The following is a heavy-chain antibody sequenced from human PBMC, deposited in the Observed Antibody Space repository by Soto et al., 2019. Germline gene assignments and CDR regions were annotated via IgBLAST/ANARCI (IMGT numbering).Heavy chain of an antibody. CDR1: GFTFSDSA. V-gene: IGHV3-73*01. CDR2: IRNKANNYAT. Sequence: GGSLRLSCAASGFTFSDSAMHWVRQASGKGLEWVGRIRNKANNYATAYGGSVKGRFIISRDESKNTAYLQMNSLKTEDTAVYYCLASVYDTFLDHWDQGSLVTVSS. D-gene: IGHD5-12*01. J-gene: IGHJ4*02. CDR3: LASVYDTFLDH.